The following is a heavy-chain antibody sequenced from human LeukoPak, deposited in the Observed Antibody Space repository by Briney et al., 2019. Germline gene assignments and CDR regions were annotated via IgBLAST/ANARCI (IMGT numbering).Heavy chain of an antibody. J-gene: IGHJ4*02. D-gene: IGHD3-22*01. V-gene: IGHV3-21*01. CDR1: GFTFSNYI. CDR2: ISSSSSYI. Sequence: GGSLRLSCVASGFTFSNYIINWVRQAPGKGLEWVSSISSSSSYIYYADSVKGRFTISRDNAKNSLYLQMNSLRAEDTAVYYCARDMSYDSSGYGEVYWGQGTLVTVSP. CDR3: ARDMSYDSSGYGEVY.